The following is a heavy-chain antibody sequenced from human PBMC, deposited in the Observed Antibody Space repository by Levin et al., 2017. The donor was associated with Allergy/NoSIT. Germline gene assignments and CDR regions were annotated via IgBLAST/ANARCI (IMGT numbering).Heavy chain of an antibody. D-gene: IGHD4/OR15-4a*01. Sequence: ASVKVSCAASGFSFSSYSVTWVRQAPGRGLEWVASISNSGSYTHYSDSLEGRFTISRDNAKNSLYLQMDSLRSEDTAVYYCATNKVLYPMTHYKYWGQGTLVTVSS. CDR1: GFSFSSYS. CDR2: ISNSGSYT. V-gene: IGHV3-21*01. J-gene: IGHJ4*02. CDR3: ATNKVLYPMTHYKY.